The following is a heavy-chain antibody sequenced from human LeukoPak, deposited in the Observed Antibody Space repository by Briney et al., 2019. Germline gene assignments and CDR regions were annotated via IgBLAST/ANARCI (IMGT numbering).Heavy chain of an antibody. Sequence: ASVKVSCKTSGYTFTSYYIHWVRQAPGQGLEWMGIINPSGGSTSYAQKFQGRVTMTRDTSTSTVYMYLSSLRSEDTAVYYCARDSLYGVVDYWGQGTLVTVSS. D-gene: IGHD4-17*01. CDR1: GYTFTSYY. CDR3: ARDSLYGVVDY. V-gene: IGHV1-46*01. CDR2: INPSGGST. J-gene: IGHJ4*02.